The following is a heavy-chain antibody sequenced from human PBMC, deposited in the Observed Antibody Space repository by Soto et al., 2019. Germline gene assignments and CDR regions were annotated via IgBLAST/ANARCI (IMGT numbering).Heavy chain of an antibody. CDR1: GGSFSGYY. J-gene: IGHJ6*02. Sequence: QVQLQQWGAGLLKPSETLSLTCAVYGGSFSGYYWSWIRQPPGKGLEWIGEINHSGSTNYNPSLKSRVTISVDTSKNQFSLKLSSVIAADTAVYYCARGRKGPYYYNGMDVWGQGTTVTVSS. V-gene: IGHV4-34*01. CDR3: ARGRKGPYYYNGMDV. CDR2: INHSGST.